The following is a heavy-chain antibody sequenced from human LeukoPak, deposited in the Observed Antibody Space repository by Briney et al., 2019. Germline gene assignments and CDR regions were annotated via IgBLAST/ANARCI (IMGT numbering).Heavy chain of an antibody. CDR1: GGSISSSSYY. Sequence: SETLSLTCTVSGGSISSSSYYWGWIRQPPGKGLEWIGSIYYSGSTYYNPSLKSRVTISVDTSKNQFSLKLSSVTAADTAVYYCARNAAFSADSWGQGTLVTVSS. V-gene: IGHV4-39*07. J-gene: IGHJ4*02. CDR3: ARNAAFSADS. CDR2: IYYSGST. D-gene: IGHD1-1*01.